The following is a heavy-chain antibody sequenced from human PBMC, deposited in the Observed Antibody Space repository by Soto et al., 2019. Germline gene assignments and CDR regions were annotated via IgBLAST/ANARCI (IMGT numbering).Heavy chain of an antibody. J-gene: IGHJ1*01. D-gene: IGHD3-22*01. Sequence: QVQLVQSGAEVKKPGASVKVSCKASGYTFTSYGISWVRQAPGQGLEWMGWISAYNGNTNYAQKLQGRVTMTTDTSTSTAYMELRSLRSDDTAVYYCARAVDYYDSSGYYTHDYFHHWGQGTLVTVSS. V-gene: IGHV1-18*01. CDR2: ISAYNGNT. CDR3: ARAVDYYDSSGYYTHDYFHH. CDR1: GYTFTSYG.